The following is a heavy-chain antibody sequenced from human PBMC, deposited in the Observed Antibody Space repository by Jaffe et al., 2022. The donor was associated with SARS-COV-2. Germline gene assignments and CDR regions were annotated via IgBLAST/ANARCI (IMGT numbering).Heavy chain of an antibody. D-gene: IGHD2-21*02. CDR1: GGSFSGYY. Sequence: QVQLQQWGAGLLKPSETLSLTCAVYGGSFSGYYWSWIRQPPGKGLEWIGEINHSGSTNYNPSLKSRVTISVDTSKNQFSLKLSSVTAADTAVYYCARGLTYCGGDCPGYYFDYWGQGTLVTVSS. CDR2: INHSGST. CDR3: ARGLTYCGGDCPGYYFDY. V-gene: IGHV4-34*01. J-gene: IGHJ4*02.